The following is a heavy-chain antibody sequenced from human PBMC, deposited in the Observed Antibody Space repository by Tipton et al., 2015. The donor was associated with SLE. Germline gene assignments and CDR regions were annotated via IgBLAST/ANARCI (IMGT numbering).Heavy chain of an antibody. Sequence: TLSLTCAVYGGSFSGYYWSCIRQPPGKGLEWIGEINHSGSTNYNPSLKSRVTISVDTSKNQFSLKLSSVTAADTAVYYCVGGFGDFDFWGQGTLVTVSS. CDR1: GGSFSGYY. J-gene: IGHJ4*02. D-gene: IGHD3-10*01. CDR2: INHSGST. V-gene: IGHV4-34*01. CDR3: VGGFGDFDF.